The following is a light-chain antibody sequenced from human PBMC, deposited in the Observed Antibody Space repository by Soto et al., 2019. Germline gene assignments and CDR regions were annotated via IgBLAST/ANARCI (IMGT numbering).Light chain of an antibody. CDR3: QQYNSYS. Sequence: DIQMTQSPPTRPAFIGDRVTIPCRASQSLSNWLAGSQQKPGTAPKGLIYHGYNLQSGVPSRFSGSGSGTEFTLTISSLQPDDFATYYCQQYNSYSFGQGTKVDIK. CDR1: QSLSNW. CDR2: HGY. J-gene: IGKJ1*01. V-gene: IGKV1-5*01.